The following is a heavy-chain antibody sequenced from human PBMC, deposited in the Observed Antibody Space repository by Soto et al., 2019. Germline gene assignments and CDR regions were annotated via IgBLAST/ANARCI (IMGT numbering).Heavy chain of an antibody. CDR2: ISHVGTT. CDR1: GDSMSTDGYY. Sequence: SETLSLTCTVSGDSMSTDGYYWNWIRQHPGKGLEWIGSISHVGTTYYNPSLKSRLIMSVDPSQNYFSLKLTSMTAADTAVYYCARDQAYGSAFEGYYYYGMDVWGQGTTVTVSS. CDR3: ARDQAYGSAFEGYYYYGMDV. V-gene: IGHV4-31*03. D-gene: IGHD3-10*01. J-gene: IGHJ6*02.